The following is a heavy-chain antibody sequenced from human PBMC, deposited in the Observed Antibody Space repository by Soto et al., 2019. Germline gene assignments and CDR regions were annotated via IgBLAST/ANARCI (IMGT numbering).Heavy chain of an antibody. D-gene: IGHD2-15*01. CDR1: GYTFINSA. CDR3: ARRRAAYKYLDFDY. V-gene: IGHV1-3*01. Sequence: QVQLVQSGAEVKKPGASVQVSCKASGYTFINSALHWVRQAPGQRLEWMGWINAANGDTKYSQNFQGRVTITRDTSASTGYMELSSLTSEDTAVYYCARRRAAYKYLDFDYWGQGTPVTVSA. CDR2: INAANGDT. J-gene: IGHJ4*02.